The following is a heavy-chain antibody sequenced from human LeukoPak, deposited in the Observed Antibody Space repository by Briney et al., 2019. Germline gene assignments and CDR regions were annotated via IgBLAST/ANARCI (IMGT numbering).Heavy chain of an antibody. CDR2: INSDASST. CDR3: ARGLGITMVRGVIITQGMDV. Sequence: GGAVRLSCAASGFTFSSYEMHWVRQAPGKGLVWVSRINSDASSTSYADSAKGRFTISRDNAKNTLYLQMNSLRAEDTAVYYCARGLGITMVRGVIITQGMDVWGQGTTVTVSS. J-gene: IGHJ6*02. V-gene: IGHV3-74*01. D-gene: IGHD3-10*01. CDR1: GFTFSSYE.